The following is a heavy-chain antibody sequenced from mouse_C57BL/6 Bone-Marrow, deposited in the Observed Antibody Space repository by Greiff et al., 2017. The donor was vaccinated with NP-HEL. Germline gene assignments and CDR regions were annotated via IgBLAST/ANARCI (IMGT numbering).Heavy chain of an antibody. J-gene: IGHJ4*01. CDR1: GFTFSDYY. CDR2: ISNGGGST. CDR3: ARQRRYYAMDY. Sequence: EVKLVESGGGLVQPGGTLTLSCAASGFTFSDYYMYWVRQTPEKRLEWVAYISNGGGSTYYPDTVKGRFTISRDKAKNTLYLQMSRLKSEDTAMYYCARQRRYYAMDYWGKGTSVTVSS. V-gene: IGHV5-12*01.